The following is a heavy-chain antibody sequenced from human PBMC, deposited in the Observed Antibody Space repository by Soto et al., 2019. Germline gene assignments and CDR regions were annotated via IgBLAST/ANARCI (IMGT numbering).Heavy chain of an antibody. D-gene: IGHD3-22*01. CDR1: GVSISSGAYY. CDR2: ISYSGST. Sequence: SETLSLTCTVSGVSISSGAYYWSWIRQLPGKGLEWIGYISYSGSTDHNPSLKSRVSMSMDTSKNQVSLKLSSMTAADTAMYYCEGDLGSQQWFFDNWGQGSLVTVSS. CDR3: EGDLGSQQWFFDN. V-gene: IGHV4-31*03. J-gene: IGHJ4*02.